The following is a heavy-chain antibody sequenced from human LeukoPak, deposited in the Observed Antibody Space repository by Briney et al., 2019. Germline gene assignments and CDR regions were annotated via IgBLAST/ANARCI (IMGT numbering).Heavy chain of an antibody. CDR1: GGSISSGDYY. D-gene: IGHD6-19*01. CDR3: ARHSFRGWYGQIDY. J-gene: IGHJ4*02. V-gene: IGHV4-30-4*01. Sequence: SQTLSLTCTVSGGSISSGDYYWSWIRQPPGKGLEWIGYIYYSGSTYYNPSLKSRVTISVDTSKNQFSLKLSSVTAADTAVYYCARHSFRGWYGQIDYWGQGTLVTVSS. CDR2: IYYSGST.